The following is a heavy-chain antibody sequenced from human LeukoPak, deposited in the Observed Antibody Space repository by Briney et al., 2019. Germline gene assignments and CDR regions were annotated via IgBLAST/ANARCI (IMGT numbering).Heavy chain of an antibody. J-gene: IGHJ4*02. Sequence: ASVKVSCKASGYTFTGYYMHWVGQAPGQGLVWMGWINPNSGGTNYAQKFQGRVTMIRDTSISTAYMELSRLRSDDTAVYYCARNYDSSGYYYYFDCWGQGTLVTVSS. CDR1: GYTFTGYY. CDR3: ARNYDSSGYYYYFDC. V-gene: IGHV1-2*02. CDR2: INPNSGGT. D-gene: IGHD3-22*01.